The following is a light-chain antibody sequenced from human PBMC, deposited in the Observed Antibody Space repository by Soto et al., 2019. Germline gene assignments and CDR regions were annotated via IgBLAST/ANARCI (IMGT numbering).Light chain of an antibody. J-gene: IGKJ2*01. V-gene: IGKV3-20*01. CDR2: GAS. Sequence: EIVLTQSPGTLSLSPGERATLSCRARRSVSSAYLAWYQQIPGQAPRLLIYGASSRATGIPDRFSGSGSGTDFTLTISVLEPEDFAVYYCQQSGSSFYTFGQGTKLEIK. CDR3: QQSGSSFYT. CDR1: RSVSSAY.